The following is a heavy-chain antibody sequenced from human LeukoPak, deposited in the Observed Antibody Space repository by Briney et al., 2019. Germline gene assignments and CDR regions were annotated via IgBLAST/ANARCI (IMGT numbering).Heavy chain of an antibody. CDR1: GFTFSSYS. Sequence: GGSLRLSCAASGFTFSSYSMNWVRQAPGKGLEWVSSISSRSSYIYYPDSVKRRFNISRDNAKNSLNLQMNRLRAEGTAVYYCASERHTSGWDFDIWGQGTMVTVSS. CDR3: ASERHTSGWDFDI. V-gene: IGHV3-21*01. CDR2: ISSRSSYI. D-gene: IGHD6-19*01. J-gene: IGHJ3*02.